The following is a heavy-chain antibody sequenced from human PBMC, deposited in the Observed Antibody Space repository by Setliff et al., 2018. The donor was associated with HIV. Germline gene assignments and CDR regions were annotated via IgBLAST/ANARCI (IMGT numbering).Heavy chain of an antibody. CDR2: ITHSGST. J-gene: IGHJ4*02. CDR3: ARALGYCSTTSCYAEYFDY. Sequence: SETLSLTCAVYGDSFSDYSRNWIRQTPEKGLEWIAEITHSGSTNYNPSLRGRVTIALGTSKNHFSLNLRSVSAADTGFYYCARALGYCSTTSCYAEYFDYWGQGTVVTVSS. CDR1: GDSFSDYS. D-gene: IGHD2-2*01. V-gene: IGHV4-34*01.